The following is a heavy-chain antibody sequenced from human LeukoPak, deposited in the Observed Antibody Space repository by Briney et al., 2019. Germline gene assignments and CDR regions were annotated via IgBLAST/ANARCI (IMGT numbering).Heavy chain of an antibody. J-gene: IGHJ4*02. CDR3: ASQDITSGYDYPFDY. CDR1: GFTFSSYS. V-gene: IGHV3-21*01. CDR2: ISSSSSYI. Sequence: GGSLRLSCAASGFTFSSYSMNWVRQAPGKGLEWVSSISSSSSYIYYADSVKGRFTISRDNAKHSLYLQMNSLRAEDTAVYYCASQDITSGYDYPFDYWGQGTLVTVSS. D-gene: IGHD5-12*01.